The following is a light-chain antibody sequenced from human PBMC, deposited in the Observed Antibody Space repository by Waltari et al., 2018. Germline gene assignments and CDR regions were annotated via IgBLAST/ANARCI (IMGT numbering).Light chain of an antibody. CDR1: QSVTNYY. CDR3: QQYGRSVT. J-gene: IGKJ4*01. V-gene: IGKV3-20*01. Sequence: DILLTQSPGTLSLSPGEGATLSCRASQSVTNYYLAWYQQKPGQAPRLLIDGASSGATGIPDRFSGSGSGTDFTLTITRLEPEDFAAYYCQQYGRSVTFGGGTKLQIK. CDR2: GAS.